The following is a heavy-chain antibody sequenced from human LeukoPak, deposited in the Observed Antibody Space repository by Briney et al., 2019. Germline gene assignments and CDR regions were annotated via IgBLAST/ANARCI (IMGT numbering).Heavy chain of an antibody. CDR1: GYTFTSYG. J-gene: IGHJ5*02. V-gene: IGHV1-18*01. CDR3: ARDLYPSRLRGNNWFDP. Sequence: ASVKVSCKASGYTFTSYGISWVRQAPGQGLEWMGWISAYNGNTNYAQKLQGRVTMTTDTSTSTAYMELRSLRSDDTAVYYCARDLYPSRLRGNNWFDPWGQGTLVTVSS. CDR2: ISAYNGNT. D-gene: IGHD4-17*01.